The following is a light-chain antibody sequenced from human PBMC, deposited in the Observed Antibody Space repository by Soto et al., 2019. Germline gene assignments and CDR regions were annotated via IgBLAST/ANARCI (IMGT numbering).Light chain of an antibody. Sequence: QSALTQPASVSGSPGQSITISCTGTSSDVGGYNYVSWYQQHPGKAPKLMIYDVSNRPSGVSNRFSGSKSGNTASLTISGHQAEEESNNYRDSYTSISTTFSGFGTGTK. CDR1: SSDVGGYNY. J-gene: IGLJ1*01. CDR2: DVS. CDR3: DSYTSISTTFSG. V-gene: IGLV2-14*01.